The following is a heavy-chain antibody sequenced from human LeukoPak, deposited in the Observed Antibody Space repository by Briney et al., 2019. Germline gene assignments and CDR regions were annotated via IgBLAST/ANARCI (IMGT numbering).Heavy chain of an antibody. D-gene: IGHD3-10*01. CDR2: INSDGSRT. Sequence: GGSLRLSCAASGFTFNNYWMHWVRQVPGKGLVWVSRINSDGSRTNYVDSAKGRFTISRDNAKNTVSLQMNSLGAEDSAVYYCARGNFYSSSGSSPLDSWGQGTLVTVSS. J-gene: IGHJ4*02. CDR1: GFTFNNYW. V-gene: IGHV3-74*01. CDR3: ARGNFYSSSGSSPLDS.